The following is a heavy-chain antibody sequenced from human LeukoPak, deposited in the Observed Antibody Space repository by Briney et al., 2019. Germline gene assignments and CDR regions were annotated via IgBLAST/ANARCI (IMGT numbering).Heavy chain of an antibody. D-gene: IGHD3-22*01. Sequence: SVKVSCKASGGTFSSYAISWVRQAPGQGFEWMGGIIPIFGTANYAQKFQGRVTITADESTSTAYMELSSLRSEDTAVYYCASNYYDSSGSTDYWGQGTLVTVSS. J-gene: IGHJ4*02. CDR1: GGTFSSYA. CDR2: IIPIFGTA. V-gene: IGHV1-69*13. CDR3: ASNYYDSSGSTDY.